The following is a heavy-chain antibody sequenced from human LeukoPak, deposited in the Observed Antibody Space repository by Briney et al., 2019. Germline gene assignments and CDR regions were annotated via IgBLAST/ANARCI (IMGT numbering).Heavy chain of an antibody. CDR2: IYYSGST. V-gene: IGHV4-61*05. CDR1: GGSISSSIYY. Sequence: SETLSLTCIVSGGSISSSIYYWSWIRQPPGMGLEWIGYIYYSGSTNYNPSLKSRVTISVDTSKNQFSLKLSSVTAADTAVYYCASLPYSSSWYRIDYWGQGTLVTVSS. J-gene: IGHJ4*02. CDR3: ASLPYSSSWYRIDY. D-gene: IGHD6-13*01.